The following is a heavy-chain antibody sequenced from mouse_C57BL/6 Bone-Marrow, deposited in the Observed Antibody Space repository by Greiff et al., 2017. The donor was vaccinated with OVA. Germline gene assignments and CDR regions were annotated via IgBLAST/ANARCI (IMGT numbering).Heavy chain of an antibody. CDR3: ARRGKYYGRSVAWFAY. J-gene: IGHJ3*01. D-gene: IGHD1-1*01. V-gene: IGHV1-26*01. Sequence: EVQLQQSGPELVKPGASVTISCKASGYTFTDYYMNWVKQSPGKSLEWIGDINPNNGGTSYNQKFKGKATLTVDKSSSTVYMELRSLTSEDSAVDDCARRGKYYGRSVAWFAYWGQGTLVTVSA. CDR2: INPNNGGT. CDR1: GYTFTDYY.